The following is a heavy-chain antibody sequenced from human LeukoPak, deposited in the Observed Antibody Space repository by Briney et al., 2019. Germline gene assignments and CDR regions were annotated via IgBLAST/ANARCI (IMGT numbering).Heavy chain of an antibody. CDR2: INPNSGGT. J-gene: IGHJ3*02. Sequence: ASVKVSCKASGYTFTGYYMHWVRQAPGQGLEWMGWINPNSGGTNYAQKFQGWVTMTRDTSISTAYMELSRLRSDDTAVYYCAREYFYDSSGFDMWGQGTMVTVSS. CDR3: AREYFYDSSGFDM. V-gene: IGHV1-2*04. CDR1: GYTFTGYY. D-gene: IGHD3-22*01.